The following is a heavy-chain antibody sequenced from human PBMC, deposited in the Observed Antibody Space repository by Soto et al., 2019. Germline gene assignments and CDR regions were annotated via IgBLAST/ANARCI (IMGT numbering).Heavy chain of an antibody. V-gene: IGHV1-3*01. CDR1: GYTFTSYG. Sequence: GAPAKVLCKDSGYTFTSYGIYWVRQAPGQRLEWMGWINAANGDTKYSPKFQGRVTITRDTSASTAYMELSSLRSEDTAVYYCVRRHVSATGIDWFDPWGQGTLVTVSS. CDR3: VRRHVSATGIDWFDP. CDR2: INAANGDT. D-gene: IGHD6-13*01. J-gene: IGHJ5*02.